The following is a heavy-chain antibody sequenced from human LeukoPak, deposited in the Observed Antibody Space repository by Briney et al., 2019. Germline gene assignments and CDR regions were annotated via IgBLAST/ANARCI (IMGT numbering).Heavy chain of an antibody. CDR2: INSDGSST. Sequence: GGSLRLSCAASGFTFSSYSMNWVRQAPGKGLEWVSRINSDGSSTSYADSVKGRFTISRDNAKNTLFPQMNSLRAEDTAVYYCARIRIFGVVPYDYWGQGTLVTVSS. D-gene: IGHD3-3*01. V-gene: IGHV3-74*01. J-gene: IGHJ4*02. CDR3: ARIRIFGVVPYDY. CDR1: GFTFSSYS.